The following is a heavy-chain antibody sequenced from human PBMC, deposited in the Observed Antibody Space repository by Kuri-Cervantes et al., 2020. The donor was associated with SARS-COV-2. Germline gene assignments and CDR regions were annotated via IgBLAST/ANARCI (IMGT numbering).Heavy chain of an antibody. J-gene: IGHJ5*02. D-gene: IGHD3-10*01. CDR2: ISWNSGSI. Sequence: LSLTCAASGFTFDDYAMHWVRQAPGKGLECVSGISWNSGSIGYADSVKGRFTISRDNAKNSLYLQMNSLRAEDTALYYCAKDRMVQGVIRGTAFDPWGQGTLVTVSS. V-gene: IGHV3-9*01. CDR1: GFTFDDYA. CDR3: AKDRMVQGVIRGTAFDP.